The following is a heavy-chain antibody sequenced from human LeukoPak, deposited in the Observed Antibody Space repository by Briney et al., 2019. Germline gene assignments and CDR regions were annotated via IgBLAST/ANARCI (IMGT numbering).Heavy chain of an antibody. CDR3: ARWRPSDY. Sequence: GGSLRLSCAASGFTFSSSAMSWVRQAPGKGLEWVSSISGSGSGGSTYYADSVKGRFTISRDNSKNTLYLQMNSLRAEDTAVYYCARWRPSDYWGQGTLVTVSS. CDR1: GFTFSSSA. V-gene: IGHV3-23*01. D-gene: IGHD2-15*01. J-gene: IGHJ4*02. CDR2: ISGSGSGGST.